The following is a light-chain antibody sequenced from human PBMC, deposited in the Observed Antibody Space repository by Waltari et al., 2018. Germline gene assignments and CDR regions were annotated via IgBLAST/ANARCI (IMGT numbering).Light chain of an antibody. V-gene: IGLV2-23*01. Sequence: QAALTQPASVSGSPGQSITIACTGTSRDAGNYNLVAWYQQYPGKAPKVMIYADNRRPSGVSDRFSGSKSGNTASPTISGVQAEDEADYYCCSYAGSYTWVFGGGTKLTVL. CDR3: CSYAGSYTWV. J-gene: IGLJ3*02. CDR2: ADN. CDR1: SRDAGNYNL.